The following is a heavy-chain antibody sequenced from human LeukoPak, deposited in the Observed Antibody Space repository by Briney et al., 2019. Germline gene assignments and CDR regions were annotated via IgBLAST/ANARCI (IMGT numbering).Heavy chain of an antibody. Sequence: PSETLSLTCTVSGGSMNNYYWSWLRQPPGKGLEWIGYVYHTGSTNDNPSLKSRLTMSLDRSKNQFSLKMTSVTAADTAVYYCARDRIGGRFDPWGQGTLVIVSS. J-gene: IGHJ5*02. CDR1: GGSMNNYY. D-gene: IGHD4-23*01. CDR2: VYHTGST. CDR3: ARDRIGGRFDP. V-gene: IGHV4-59*01.